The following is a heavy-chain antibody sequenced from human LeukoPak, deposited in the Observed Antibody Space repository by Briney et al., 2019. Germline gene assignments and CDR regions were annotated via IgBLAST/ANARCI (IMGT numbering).Heavy chain of an antibody. CDR3: ARGRGIAAAGTFDY. Sequence: SETLSLTCTVSGGSISSSSYYWGWIRQPPGKGLEWIGEINHSGSTNYNPSLKSRVTISVDTSKNQFSLKLSSVTAADTAVYYCARGRGIAAAGTFDYWGQGTLVTVSS. D-gene: IGHD6-13*01. V-gene: IGHV4-39*07. CDR1: GGSISSSSYY. J-gene: IGHJ4*02. CDR2: INHSGST.